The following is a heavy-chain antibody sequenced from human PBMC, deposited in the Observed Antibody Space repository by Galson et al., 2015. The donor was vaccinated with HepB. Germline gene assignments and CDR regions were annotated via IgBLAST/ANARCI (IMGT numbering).Heavy chain of an antibody. CDR1: GFTFNDYY. J-gene: IGHJ4*02. Sequence: SLRLSCAASGFTFNDYYMSWIRQAPGKGLEWVSYISSSSSYTNYADSVKGRFTISRDNAKNSLYLQMNSLRAEDTAVYYCARDSKTVTYYYDSSGYYYFDYWGQGTLVTVSS. D-gene: IGHD3-22*01. CDR3: ARDSKTVTYYYDSSGYYYFDY. CDR2: ISSSSSYT. V-gene: IGHV3-11*06.